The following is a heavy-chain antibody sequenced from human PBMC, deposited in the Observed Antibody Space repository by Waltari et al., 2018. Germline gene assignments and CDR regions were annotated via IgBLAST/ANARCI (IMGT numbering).Heavy chain of an antibody. Sequence: QVQLVQSGAEVTKPGSSVKVSCKASGRTFSSYAISWVRTAPGQVLEWMGGIIPTFGTANYAQKFQGRVTITTDESTSTAYMELSSLRSEDTAVYYCARGGLSGYSYGGFDYWGQGTLVTVSS. V-gene: IGHV1-69*05. D-gene: IGHD5-18*01. CDR3: ARGGLSGYSYGGFDY. J-gene: IGHJ4*02. CDR1: GRTFSSYA. CDR2: IIPTFGTA.